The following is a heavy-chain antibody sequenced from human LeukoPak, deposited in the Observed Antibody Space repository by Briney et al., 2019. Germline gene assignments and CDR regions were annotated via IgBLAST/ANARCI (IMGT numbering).Heavy chain of an antibody. CDR1: GFTFNRHR. CDR2: TGQDGSEN. D-gene: IGHD3-10*01. Sequence: GGSLRLSCAASGFTFNRHRISWVRQAPGEGLEWVANTGQDGSENYYVDSVKGRFTISRDNAKNSVYLQMNYLRAEDTAVYYCAREGDAFDIWGQGTMVTVSS. J-gene: IGHJ3*02. V-gene: IGHV3-7*01. CDR3: AREGDAFDI.